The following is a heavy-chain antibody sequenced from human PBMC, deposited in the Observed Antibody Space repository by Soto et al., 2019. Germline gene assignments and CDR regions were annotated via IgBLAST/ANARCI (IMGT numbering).Heavy chain of an antibody. D-gene: IGHD2-15*01. V-gene: IGHV1-69*02. Sequence: QVQLVQSGAEVKKPGSSVKVSCKASGGTFSSYTISWVRQAPGQGLEWMGRIIPIRGIANYAQKFQGRVTITAEKSTSTAYMELRSLRSEDTAVYYCARVGYCSGGSCSFDYWGQGTLVTVSS. J-gene: IGHJ4*02. CDR3: ARVGYCSGGSCSFDY. CDR1: GGTFSSYT. CDR2: IIPIRGIA.